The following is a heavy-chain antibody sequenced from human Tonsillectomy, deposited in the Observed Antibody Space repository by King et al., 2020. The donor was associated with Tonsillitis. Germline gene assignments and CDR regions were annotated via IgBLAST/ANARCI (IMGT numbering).Heavy chain of an antibody. CDR3: AKGDYDFWNNLEGYFDY. V-gene: IGHV3-9*01. CDR1: RFTFDDYA. Sequence: DVQLVESGGGLVQPGRSLRLSCAASRFTFDDYAMHWVRQAPGKGLEWVSGISWNSGTIGYADSVKGRFTISRDNAKNSLYLQMNSLRTEDTALYYCAKGDYDFWNNLEGYFDYWGQGTLVTVSS. CDR2: ISWNSGTI. J-gene: IGHJ4*02. D-gene: IGHD3-3*01.